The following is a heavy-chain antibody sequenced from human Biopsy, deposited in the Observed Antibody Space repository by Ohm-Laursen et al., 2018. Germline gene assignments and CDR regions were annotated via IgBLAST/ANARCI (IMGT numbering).Heavy chain of an antibody. D-gene: IGHD3-9*01. CDR2: INPTGGTT. CDR1: GYSFTKYY. V-gene: IGHV1-46*01. CDR3: ARDETGSSVFGPYYYGMDV. J-gene: IGHJ6*02. Sequence: SSVKASCKASGYSFTKYYINWVRQAPGQGLEWMGIINPTGGTTSYAEKFQGRVTLTRDTSTGTVYLELNSPIYEDTALYYCARDETGSSVFGPYYYGMDVWGQGTTVTVSS.